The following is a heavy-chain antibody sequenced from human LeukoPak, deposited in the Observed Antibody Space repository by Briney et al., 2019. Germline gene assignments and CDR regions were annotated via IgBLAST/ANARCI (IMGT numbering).Heavy chain of an antibody. CDR1: GYTFTGYY. Sequence: ASVKVSCKASGYTFTGYYMHWVRQAPGQGLEWMGWINPNSGGTNYAQRFQGRVTMTRNTSISTAYMELSSLRSEDTAVYYCARGRLYNDILPVSRPPYSMAVWGKGTTV. J-gene: IGHJ6*03. V-gene: IGHV1-2*02. D-gene: IGHD3-9*01. CDR2: INPNSGGT. CDR3: ARGRLYNDILPVSRPPYSMAV.